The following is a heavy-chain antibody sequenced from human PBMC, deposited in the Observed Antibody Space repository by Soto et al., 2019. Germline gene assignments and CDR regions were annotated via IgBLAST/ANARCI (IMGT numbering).Heavy chain of an antibody. V-gene: IGHV4-34*01. J-gene: IGHJ5*02. CDR2: INHNTNT. D-gene: IGHD2-15*01. CDR3: ARGVRLFRVSFDP. Sequence: SETLSLTCAVYGGSFSDTYWNWFRQPPGKGLEWIGEINHNTNTIYNPSLTSRVTISVDTSKNHFSLKLTSVTAADTAVYYCARGVRLFRVSFDPWGQGTLVT. CDR1: GGSFSDTY.